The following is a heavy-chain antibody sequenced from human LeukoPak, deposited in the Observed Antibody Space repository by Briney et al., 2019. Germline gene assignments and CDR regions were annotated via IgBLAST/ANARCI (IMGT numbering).Heavy chain of an antibody. CDR3: ARTSSSGLVGGYYFDY. D-gene: IGHD6-19*01. V-gene: IGHV4-38-2*02. CDR1: GYFISSGYY. J-gene: IGHJ4*02. CDR2: IHHSGST. Sequence: SETLSLTCTVSGYFISSGYYWGWIRQPPGKGLQWIGSIHHSGSTYYNPSLKSRVTISVDTSKNQFSLKLSSVTTADTAVYYCARTSSSGLVGGYYFDYWGQGTLVTVSS.